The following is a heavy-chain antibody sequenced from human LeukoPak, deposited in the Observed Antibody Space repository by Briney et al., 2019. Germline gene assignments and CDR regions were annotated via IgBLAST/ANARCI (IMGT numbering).Heavy chain of an antibody. D-gene: IGHD5-18*01. CDR2: INPNSGGT. CDR3: ARDTAMVYYFDY. J-gene: IGHJ4*02. V-gene: IGHV1-2*06. CDR1: GYTFTGYY. Sequence: GASVKVSFKASGYTFTGYYMHWVRQAPGQGREWMGRINPNSGGTNYAQKFQGRVTMTRDTSISTAYMELSRLRSDDTAVYYCARDTAMVYYFDYWGQGTLVTVSS.